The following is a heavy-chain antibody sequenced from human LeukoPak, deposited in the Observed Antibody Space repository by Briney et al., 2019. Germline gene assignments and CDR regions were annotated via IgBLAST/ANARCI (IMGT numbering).Heavy chain of an antibody. CDR1: GYTFTSYD. CDR3: ARAAYYYDSSGYYLFDY. J-gene: IGHJ4*02. D-gene: IGHD3-22*01. Sequence: ASVKVSCKASGYTFTSYDINWVRQATGQGLEWMGWMNPNSGNTGYAQKFQGRVTMTRNTSISTAYMELGSLRSEDTAVYYCARAAYYYDSSGYYLFDYWGQGTLVTVSS. CDR2: MNPNSGNT. V-gene: IGHV1-8*01.